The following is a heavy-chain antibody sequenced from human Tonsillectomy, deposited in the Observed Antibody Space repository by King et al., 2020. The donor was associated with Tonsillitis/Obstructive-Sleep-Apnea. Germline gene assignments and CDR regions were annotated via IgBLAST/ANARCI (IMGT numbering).Heavy chain of an antibody. V-gene: IGHV3-7*04. CDR2: IKQDGSEK. D-gene: IGHD6-19*01. CDR3: ARSRLAVTHTGVSFRY. Sequence: QLVQSGGGLVQRGGSLRLSCAASGFTFSNYWMSWVRQAPGKGLEWLANIKQDGSEKYFVDSVKGRFTISRDNAKNSLYLQMNSLRAEDTAVYYCARSRLAVTHTGVSFRYWGQGTLVTVSS. CDR1: GFTFSNYW. J-gene: IGHJ4*02.